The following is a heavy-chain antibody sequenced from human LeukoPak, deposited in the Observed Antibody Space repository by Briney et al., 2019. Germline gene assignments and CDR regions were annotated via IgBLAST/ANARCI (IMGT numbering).Heavy chain of an antibody. J-gene: IGHJ4*02. Sequence: SVKVSCKASGYTFASYDINWVRQATGQGLEWMGWMNPNSGNTGYAQKFQGRVTMTEDTSTDTAYMELSSLRSEDTAVYYCAGYDILTGYQDFDYWGQGTLVTVSS. CDR1: GYTFASYD. D-gene: IGHD3-9*01. V-gene: IGHV1-8*01. CDR3: AGYDILTGYQDFDY. CDR2: MNPNSGNT.